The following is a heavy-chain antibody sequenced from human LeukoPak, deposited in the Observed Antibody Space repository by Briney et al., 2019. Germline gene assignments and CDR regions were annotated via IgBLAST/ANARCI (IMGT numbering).Heavy chain of an antibody. V-gene: IGHV3-48*03. CDR1: GFTFSSYE. CDR3: ARSSSSSWLTFDH. Sequence: GGSLRLSCAASGFTFSSYEMNWVRQAPGKGLGWVSYISSRGNTIYYADSVKGRFTISRDNPKNSLYLQMNSLRVEDTAVYYCARSSSSSWLTFDHWGQGTLVTVSS. CDR2: ISSRGNTI. J-gene: IGHJ4*02. D-gene: IGHD6-13*01.